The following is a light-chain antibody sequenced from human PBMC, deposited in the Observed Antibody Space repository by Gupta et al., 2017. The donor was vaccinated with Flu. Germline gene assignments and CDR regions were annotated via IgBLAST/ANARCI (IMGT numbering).Light chain of an antibody. Sequence: SYELTQPPSVSVSPGQTASITCSGDKLGNKYTSWSQQRPGQSPVLVVYQDSKRPSGIPERFSGANSGNTATLTISGTQAMDEADYYCQAWDRSAAFFGAGTKVTVL. CDR2: QDS. J-gene: IGLJ1*01. CDR3: QAWDRSAAF. CDR1: KLGNKY. V-gene: IGLV3-1*01.